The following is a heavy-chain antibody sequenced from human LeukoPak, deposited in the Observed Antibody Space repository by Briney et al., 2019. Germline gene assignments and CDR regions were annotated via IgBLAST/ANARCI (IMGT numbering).Heavy chain of an antibody. J-gene: IGHJ4*02. CDR2: ISYDGSDK. D-gene: IGHD5-12*01. CDR3: AKVSGYDYFDY. CDR1: GFTFSSYA. V-gene: IGHV3-30*04. Sequence: GRSLRLSCAASGFTFSSYAMHWVRQAPGKGLEWVAVISYDGSDKYYADSVKGRFTISRDNSKNTLYLQMNSLRAEDTAVYYCAKVSGYDYFDYWGQGTLVTVSS.